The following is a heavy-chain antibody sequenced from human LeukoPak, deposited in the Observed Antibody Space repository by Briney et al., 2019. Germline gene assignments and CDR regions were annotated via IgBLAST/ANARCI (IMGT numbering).Heavy chain of an antibody. CDR2: IKQDGSEK. J-gene: IGHJ6*03. Sequence: GGSLRLSCAASGFTFSSYWMSWVRQAPGKGLEWVANIKQDGSEKYYVDSVKGRFTISRDNAKNSLYLQMNSLRAEDTAVYYCAREGTYYDFWSGYLNYYMDVWGKGTTVTVSS. D-gene: IGHD3-3*01. CDR1: GFTFSSYW. V-gene: IGHV3-7*01. CDR3: AREGTYYDFWSGYLNYYMDV.